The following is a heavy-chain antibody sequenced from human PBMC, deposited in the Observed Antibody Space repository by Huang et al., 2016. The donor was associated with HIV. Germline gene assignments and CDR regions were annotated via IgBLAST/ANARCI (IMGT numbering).Heavy chain of an antibody. CDR2: IYYIGNT. V-gene: IGHV4-39*01. CDR3: ARHGRVAGHYYNNMDV. CDR1: GGSISSSCYY. J-gene: IGHJ6*02. D-gene: IGHD6-19*01. Sequence: LQLQESGPGLVKSSETLSLICTVSGGSISSSCYYWGWIRQPPGKGPEWIGSIYYIGNTYYNPPLKGRVTISVDTSKNQFSLKVNAVTAADTAVYYCARHGRVAGHYYNNMDVWGRGTTVTVSS.